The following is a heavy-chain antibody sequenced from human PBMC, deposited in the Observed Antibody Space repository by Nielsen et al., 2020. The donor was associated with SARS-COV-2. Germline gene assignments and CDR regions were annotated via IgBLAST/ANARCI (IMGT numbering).Heavy chain of an antibody. J-gene: IGHJ4*02. CDR1: GFTVSSNY. Sequence: GESLKISCAASGFTVSSNYMSWVRQAPGKGLEWVSVIYSGGSTYYADSVKGRFTISRDNSKNTLYLQMNSLRAEDTAVYYCARDYGAGYFDYWGQGTLVTVSS. CDR3: ARDYGAGYFDY. CDR2: IYSGGST. V-gene: IGHV3-66*01. D-gene: IGHD4/OR15-4a*01.